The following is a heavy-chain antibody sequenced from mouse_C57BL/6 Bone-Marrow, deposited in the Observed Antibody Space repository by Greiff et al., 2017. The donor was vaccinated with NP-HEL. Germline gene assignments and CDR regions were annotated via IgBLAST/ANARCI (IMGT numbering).Heavy chain of an antibody. CDR1: GYTFTSYG. J-gene: IGHJ2*01. Sequence: VQRVESGAELARPGASVKLSCKASGYTFTSYGISWVKQRTGQGLEWIGEIYPRSGNTYYNEKFKGKATLTADKSSSTAYMELRSLTSEDSAVYFCARGFRYYFDYWGQGTTLTVSS. CDR3: ARGFRYYFDY. V-gene: IGHV1-81*01. CDR2: IYPRSGNT.